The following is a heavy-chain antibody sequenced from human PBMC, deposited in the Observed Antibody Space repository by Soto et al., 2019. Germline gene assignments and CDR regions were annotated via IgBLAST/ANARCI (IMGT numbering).Heavy chain of an antibody. D-gene: IGHD3-10*01. Sequence: ASVKVSCKVSGYTLTELSMHWVRQAPGKGLEWMGGFDPEDGETIYAQKFQGRVTMTEDTSTDTAYMELSSLRSEDTAVYYCATDIYYGSGRDYWGQGTLVTVSS. CDR1: GYTLTELS. CDR3: ATDIYYGSGRDY. J-gene: IGHJ4*02. V-gene: IGHV1-24*01. CDR2: FDPEDGET.